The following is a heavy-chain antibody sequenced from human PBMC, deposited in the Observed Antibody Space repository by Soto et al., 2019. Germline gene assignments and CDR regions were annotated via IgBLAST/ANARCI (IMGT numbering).Heavy chain of an antibody. V-gene: IGHV3-23*01. CDR3: AKGQYYGSGSAYNWFDP. CDR1: GFTFSSYA. Sequence: GGSLRLSCAASGFTFSSYAMSWVRQAPGKGLEWVSAISGSGGSKYYEDSVKGRFTISRDNSKNTLYLQMNSLRAEDTAVYYCAKGQYYGSGSAYNWFDPWGQGTLVTVSS. J-gene: IGHJ5*02. CDR2: ISGSGGSK. D-gene: IGHD3-10*01.